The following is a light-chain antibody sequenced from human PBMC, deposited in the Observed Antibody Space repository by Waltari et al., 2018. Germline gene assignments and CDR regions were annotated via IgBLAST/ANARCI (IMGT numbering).Light chain of an antibody. CDR1: QRVLYSSNNKNY. J-gene: IGKJ5*01. V-gene: IGKV4-1*01. CDR2: WAS. Sequence: DIVMTQSPDSLAVSLGERATINCKSSQRVLYSSNNKNYLAWYQQKPGQPPKLLIYWASTRDSGVPDRFSGSGSGTDFTLTISSLQAEDVAVYYCQQYYSTPRTFGQGTRLEIK. CDR3: QQYYSTPRT.